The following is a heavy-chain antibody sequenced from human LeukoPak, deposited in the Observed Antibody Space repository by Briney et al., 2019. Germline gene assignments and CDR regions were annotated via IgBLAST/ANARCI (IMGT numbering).Heavy chain of an antibody. Sequence: SETLSLTCAVYGGSFSGYYWSWIRQPPGKGLEWIGEINHSGSTNYNPSLKSRVTISVDTSKNQFSLKLSSVTAADTAVYYCARREAYYYGSGSYSVGLNWFDPWGQGTLVTVSS. CDR3: ARREAYYYGSGSYSVGLNWFDP. CDR2: INHSGST. V-gene: IGHV4-34*01. CDR1: GGSFSGYY. D-gene: IGHD3-10*01. J-gene: IGHJ5*02.